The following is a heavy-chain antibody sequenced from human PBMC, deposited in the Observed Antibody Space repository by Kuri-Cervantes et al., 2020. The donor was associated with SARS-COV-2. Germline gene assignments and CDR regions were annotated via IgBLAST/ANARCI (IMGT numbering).Heavy chain of an antibody. V-gene: IGHV3-30-3*01. J-gene: IGHJ4*02. CDR3: ARDPEYSSGWYERGYYFDY. D-gene: IGHD6-19*01. CDR2: ISYDGSNK. Sequence: GESLKISCAASGFTFSSYAMHWVRQAPGKGLEWVAVISYDGSNKYYADSVKGRFTISRDNSKNTLYLQMNSLRAEDTAVHYCARDPEYSSGWYERGYYFDYWGQGTLVTVSS. CDR1: GFTFSSYA.